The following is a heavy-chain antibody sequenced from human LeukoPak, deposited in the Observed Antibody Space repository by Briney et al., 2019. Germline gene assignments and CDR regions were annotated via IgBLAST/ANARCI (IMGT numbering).Heavy chain of an antibody. Sequence: SQTLSLTCTVSGGSISSGGYYWSWIRQHPGKGLEWIGYIYYSGSTYYSPSLKSRVTISVDTSKNQFSLKLSSVTAADTAVYYCARDDLSYGSGAGGYAFDIWGQGTMVTVSS. CDR3: ARDDLSYGSGAGGYAFDI. CDR1: GGSISSGGYY. CDR2: IYYSGST. D-gene: IGHD3-10*01. J-gene: IGHJ3*02. V-gene: IGHV4-31*03.